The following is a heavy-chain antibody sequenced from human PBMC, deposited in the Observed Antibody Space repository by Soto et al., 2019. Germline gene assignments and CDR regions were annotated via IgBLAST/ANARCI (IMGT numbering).Heavy chain of an antibody. D-gene: IGHD3-10*01. Sequence: QVQLQESGPGLVKPSQILSLSCTVSDGSISSGGYYWSWIRQHPGKGLEWIGYIYYTGSTYYNPSLKSRVTISVDTSKNQFSLKLSSVTAADTAVYYCATLYMVRGVRTFDYWGQGTLVTVSS. V-gene: IGHV4-31*03. J-gene: IGHJ4*02. CDR1: DGSISSGGYY. CDR2: IYYTGST. CDR3: ATLYMVRGVRTFDY.